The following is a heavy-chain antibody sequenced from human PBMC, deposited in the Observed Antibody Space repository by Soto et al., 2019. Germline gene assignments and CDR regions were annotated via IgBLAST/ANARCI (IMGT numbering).Heavy chain of an antibody. Sequence: PGESLKISCKGSGYSFTSYRIGWVRQMPGKGLEWMGIIYPGDSGTRYSPSFEGQVTISGDKSTSTAYLQWSSLKASDTAIYYCARRGAGSGSYYYYGMDVWGQGTTVTVSS. J-gene: IGHJ6*02. D-gene: IGHD3-10*01. CDR1: GYSFTSYR. CDR3: ARRGAGSGSYYYYGMDV. CDR2: IYPGDSGT. V-gene: IGHV5-51*01.